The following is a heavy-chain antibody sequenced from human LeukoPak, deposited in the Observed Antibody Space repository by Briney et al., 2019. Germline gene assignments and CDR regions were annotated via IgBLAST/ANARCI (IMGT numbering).Heavy chain of an antibody. CDR3: ARSVPDYTRFDF. J-gene: IGHJ4*02. CDR1: GFSFTDYA. Sequence: PGGSLRLSCVASGFSFTDYAVNWVRQAPGKGLEWVSTFKTNYNQVYYAESVRGRFTMSTDNSKKTAYLQMNSLRVEDTALYYCARSVPDYTRFDFWGQGALVTVSS. CDR2: FKTNYNQV. D-gene: IGHD4-11*01. V-gene: IGHV3-23*05.